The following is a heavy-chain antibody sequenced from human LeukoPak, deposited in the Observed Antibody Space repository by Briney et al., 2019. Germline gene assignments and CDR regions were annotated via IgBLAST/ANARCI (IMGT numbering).Heavy chain of an antibody. Sequence: ASVKVSCKASGYTFTSYDINWVRQATGQGLEWMGWMNPNSGNTGYAQKFQGRVTITRNTSISTAYMELSSLRSEDTAVYYCARGLVTTDGDAFDIWGQGTMVTVSS. J-gene: IGHJ3*02. V-gene: IGHV1-8*03. D-gene: IGHD4-17*01. CDR1: GYTFTSYD. CDR2: MNPNSGNT. CDR3: ARGLVTTDGDAFDI.